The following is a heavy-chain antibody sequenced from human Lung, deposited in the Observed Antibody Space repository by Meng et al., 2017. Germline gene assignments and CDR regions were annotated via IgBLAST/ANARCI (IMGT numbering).Heavy chain of an antibody. V-gene: IGHV4-39*01. Sequence: QPQLQESGPGLVKPSEALSLTCSVSGGSISTSGYYWGWILQPPGKGLEWIGSIGHSGITYYTPSLKSRVTVSIDTSKSQFSLKLTSVTAADTAVYYCVRSSGWVRTGFDPWAREPWSPSPQ. CDR1: GGSISTSGYY. CDR2: IGHSGIT. D-gene: IGHD6-19*01. J-gene: IGHJ5*02. CDR3: VRSSGWVRTGFDP.